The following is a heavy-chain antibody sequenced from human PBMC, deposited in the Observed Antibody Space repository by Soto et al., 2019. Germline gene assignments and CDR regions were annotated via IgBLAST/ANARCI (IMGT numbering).Heavy chain of an antibody. D-gene: IGHD1-1*01. J-gene: IGHJ3*02. V-gene: IGHV4-34*01. CDR1: GGFVTSGSYY. CDR3: ARIERGTATTVVDAFDI. CDR2: MSHSGGN. Sequence: QVQLQQWGAGLLKPSETLSLTCAVYGGFVTSGSYYWSWIRQPPGKGMEWIGEMSHSGGNHFNPALKCPVTNSVDTSKNQFTLKMISVTAADTALYYCARIERGTATTVVDAFDIWGPGTMVTVSS.